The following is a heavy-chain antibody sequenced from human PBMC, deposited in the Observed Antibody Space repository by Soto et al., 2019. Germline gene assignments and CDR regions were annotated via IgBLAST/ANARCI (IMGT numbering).Heavy chain of an antibody. V-gene: IGHV3-23*01. CDR2: ISGSGGST. Sequence: GGSLRLSCAASGLTFSSFAMSWVRQAPGKGLEWVSCISGSGGSTYYADSVKGRFTISRDNSQNTLYLQVSSLRAEDTAVYYCAKRKDVGGTRGAALDYWGQGTLVTVSS. J-gene: IGHJ4*02. CDR3: AKRKDVGGTRGAALDY. D-gene: IGHD6-6*01. CDR1: GLTFSSFA.